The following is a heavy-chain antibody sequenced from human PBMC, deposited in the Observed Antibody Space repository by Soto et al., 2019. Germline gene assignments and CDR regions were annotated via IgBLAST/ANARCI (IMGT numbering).Heavy chain of an antibody. CDR2: IYYSGST. CDR3: ARILISSGYYYFDY. CDR1: GGSISSGAYY. Sequence: TLSLTCTVSGGSISSGAYYWSWIRQHPGKGLEWIGYIYYSGSTYYNPSLKSRITISVDTSKNQFSLNLSSVTAADTAVYYCARILISSGYYYFDYWGQGIQVTVSS. D-gene: IGHD3-22*01. J-gene: IGHJ4*02. V-gene: IGHV4-31*03.